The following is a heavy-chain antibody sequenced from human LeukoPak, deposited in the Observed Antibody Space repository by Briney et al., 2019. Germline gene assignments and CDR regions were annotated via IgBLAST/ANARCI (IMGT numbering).Heavy chain of an antibody. Sequence: GGSLRLSCAASGVTVSSNYMTWVRQAPGEGLEWLSVIYSDGSTYYADSVKGRFTILRDNSKSTLYLQMNSLRAEDTAVYYCARLPIVVVTSVGYWGQGTLVTVSS. D-gene: IGHD3-22*01. J-gene: IGHJ4*02. V-gene: IGHV3-53*01. CDR3: ARLPIVVVTSVGY. CDR1: GVTVSSNY. CDR2: IYSDGST.